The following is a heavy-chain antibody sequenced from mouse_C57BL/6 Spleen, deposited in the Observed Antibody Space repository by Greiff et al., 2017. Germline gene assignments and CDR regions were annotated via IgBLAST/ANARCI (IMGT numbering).Heavy chain of an antibody. D-gene: IGHD1-1*01. Sequence: QVQLQQSGTELVKPGASVKLSCKASGYTFTSYWMHWVKQSPGQGLEWIGNINPSNGGTNYNEKFKGKATLTVDKSSSTAYMQLSRLTSEDSGVCYSEREKVRELVRSAWFAYWGQGTLVTVSA. CDR2: INPSNGGT. J-gene: IGHJ3*01. CDR1: GYTFTSYW. V-gene: IGHV1-53*01. CDR3: EREKVRELVRSAWFAY.